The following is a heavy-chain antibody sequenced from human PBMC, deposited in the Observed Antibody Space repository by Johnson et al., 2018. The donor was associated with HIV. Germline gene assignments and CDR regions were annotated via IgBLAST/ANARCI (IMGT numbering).Heavy chain of an antibody. D-gene: IGHD2-8*01. CDR1: GFTFSSYA. CDR2: ISYDGSEK. Sequence: QLVESGGGVVQPGRSLRLSCAASGFTFSSYAMHWVRQAPGKGLEWVAVISYDGSEKYFADSVKGRFTISKDNSRNTLFLHMNSLRAEDTALYFCAKEPYCTNGVWCPFDVWGQGTTVTVSS. V-gene: IGHV3-30*04. CDR3: AKEPYCTNGVWCPFDV. J-gene: IGHJ3*01.